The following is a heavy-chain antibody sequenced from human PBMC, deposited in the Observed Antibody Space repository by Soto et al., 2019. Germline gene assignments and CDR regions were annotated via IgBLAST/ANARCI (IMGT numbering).Heavy chain of an antibody. V-gene: IGHV3-23*01. CDR3: AKAPLTILQGLFWFDP. CDR2: ISASGDST. J-gene: IGHJ5*02. CDR1: VFTFNSYA. D-gene: IGHD3-3*01. Sequence: WGSLPLACVPYVFTFNSYAMDWVRQAPGKGLEWVSAISASGDSTYYADAVKGRFTIARDNSKNTLYLEMNSLRAEDTALYYCAKAPLTILQGLFWFDPWGQGTLVTVSS.